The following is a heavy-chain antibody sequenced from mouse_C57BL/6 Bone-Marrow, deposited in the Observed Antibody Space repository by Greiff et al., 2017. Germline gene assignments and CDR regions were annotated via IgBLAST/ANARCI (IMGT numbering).Heavy chain of an antibody. CDR2: IYPGGGYT. D-gene: IGHD3-1*01. J-gene: IGHJ4*01. V-gene: IGHV1-63*01. CDR3: AREGAFYYAMDY. CDR1: GYTFTNYW. Sequence: QVQLQQSGAELVRPGTSVKMSCKASGYTFTNYWIGWAKQRPGHGLEWIGDIYPGGGYTNYNEKFKGKATLTTDKSSSTAYMQFSSLTSEDSAIYYCAREGAFYYAMDYWGQGTSVTVSS.